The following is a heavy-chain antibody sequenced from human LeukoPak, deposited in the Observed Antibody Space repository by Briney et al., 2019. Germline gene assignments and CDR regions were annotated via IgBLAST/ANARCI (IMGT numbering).Heavy chain of an antibody. Sequence: GESLKISCKGSGYSFTNYWIGWVGQMPGKGLELMGLIYPGDSDTTYSPSFQGQVTISADKSITTAYLQWSSLKASDTAMYYCTRRMTRGVITSPFDSWGQGTLVSVSS. CDR2: IYPGDSDT. V-gene: IGHV5-51*01. CDR1: GYSFTNYW. D-gene: IGHD3-10*01. J-gene: IGHJ4*02. CDR3: TRRMTRGVITSPFDS.